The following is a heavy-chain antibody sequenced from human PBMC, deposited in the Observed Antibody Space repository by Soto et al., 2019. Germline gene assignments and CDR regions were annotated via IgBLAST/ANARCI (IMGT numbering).Heavy chain of an antibody. CDR2: IYYSGST. J-gene: IGHJ3*02. D-gene: IGHD3-10*01. CDR1: GGSISSYY. V-gene: IGHV4-59*08. CDR3: ARTGTYYYGSGSYYPSAFDI. Sequence: SETLYLTCTVSGGSISSYYWSWIRQPPGKGLEWIGYIYYSGSTNYNPSLKSRVTISVDTSKNQFSLKLSSVTAADTAVYYCARTGTYYYGSGSYYPSAFDIWGQGTMVTVSS.